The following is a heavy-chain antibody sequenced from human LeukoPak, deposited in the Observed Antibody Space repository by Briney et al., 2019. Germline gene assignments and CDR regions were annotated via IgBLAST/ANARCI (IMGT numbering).Heavy chain of an antibody. V-gene: IGHV4-38-2*02. Sequence: SETLSLTCTVSGYSISSGYYWGWIRQPPGKGLEWIGSIYHSGSTYYNPSLKSRVTISVDTSKNQFSLKLSSVTAADTAVYYCARGYDILTGYYNAGVDYWGQGTLVTVSS. CDR1: GYSISSGYY. CDR2: IYHSGST. D-gene: IGHD3-9*01. CDR3: ARGYDILTGYYNAGVDY. J-gene: IGHJ4*02.